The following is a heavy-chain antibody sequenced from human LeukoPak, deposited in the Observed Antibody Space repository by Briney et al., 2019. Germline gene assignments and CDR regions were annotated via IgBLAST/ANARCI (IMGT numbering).Heavy chain of an antibody. CDR3: AKGLGALDL. J-gene: IGHJ5*02. CDR1: GFTLNTYA. Sequence: GGSLRLSCAASGFTLNTYAMAWVRQGPGKGLEWVSAISGNGANKFYADSVKGRFTISRDKSKNTLYLQMNSLRVEDTALYYCAKGLGALDLWGQGTLVTVSS. V-gene: IGHV3-23*01. CDR2: ISGNGANK. D-gene: IGHD4/OR15-4a*01.